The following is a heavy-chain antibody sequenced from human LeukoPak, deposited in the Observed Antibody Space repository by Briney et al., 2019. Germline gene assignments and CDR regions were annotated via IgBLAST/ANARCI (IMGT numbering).Heavy chain of an antibody. V-gene: IGHV4-61*02. D-gene: IGHD3-10*01. CDR3: ARDSGSGSYYYYYYMDV. J-gene: IGHJ6*03. CDR1: GGSISSGSYY. Sequence: PSETLSLTCTVSGGSISSGSYYWSWIRQPAGKGLEWIGRIYTSGSTNYNPSLKSRVTISVDTSKNQFSLKLSSVTAADTAVYYCARDSGSGSYYYYYYMDVWGKGTTVTISS. CDR2: IYTSGST.